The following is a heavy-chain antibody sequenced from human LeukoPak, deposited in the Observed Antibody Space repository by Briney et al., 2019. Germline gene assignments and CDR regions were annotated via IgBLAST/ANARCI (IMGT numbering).Heavy chain of an antibody. CDR1: GYTFTGYY. D-gene: IGHD2-2*01. CDR2: INPNSGGS. Sequence: ASVKVSCKASGYTFTGYYMHWVRQAPGQGLEWMGWINPNSGGSNSAQKFQGRITMTRDTSINTAYMELSRLRSDDTAMYYCARDPACSSTSCSPGWFDPWGQGTLVTVSS. V-gene: IGHV1-2*02. CDR3: ARDPACSSTSCSPGWFDP. J-gene: IGHJ5*02.